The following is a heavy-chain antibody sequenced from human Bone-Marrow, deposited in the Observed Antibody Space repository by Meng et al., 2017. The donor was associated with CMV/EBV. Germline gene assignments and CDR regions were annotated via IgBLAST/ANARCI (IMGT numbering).Heavy chain of an antibody. D-gene: IGHD1-7*01. J-gene: IGHJ4*02. CDR2: IYYSGST. CDR3: AREVGITGTNSPQIFDY. CDR1: GGSISSSSYY. V-gene: IGHV4-39*07. Sequence: GSLRLSCTVSGGSISSSSYYWGWIRQPPGKGLEWIGSIYYSGSTYYNPSLKSRVTISVDTSKNQFSLKLSSVTAADTAVYYCAREVGITGTNSPQIFDYWGQGTLVTVSS.